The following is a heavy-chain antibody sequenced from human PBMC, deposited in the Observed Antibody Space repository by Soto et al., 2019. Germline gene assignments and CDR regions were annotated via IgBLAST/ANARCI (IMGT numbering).Heavy chain of an antibody. J-gene: IGHJ4*02. Sequence: EVQLVESGGGLVQPGGSLRLSCAASGFSFRNYWMTWVRQAPGKELEWVATIKADGSDKYYVDSVRGRFTISRDNAENSMYLQMDSLRPEDTAVFYCTRDPFFGAFDYWGQGALVTVSS. D-gene: IGHD3-10*01. CDR3: TRDPFFGAFDY. CDR2: IKADGSDK. CDR1: GFSFRNYW. V-gene: IGHV3-7*01.